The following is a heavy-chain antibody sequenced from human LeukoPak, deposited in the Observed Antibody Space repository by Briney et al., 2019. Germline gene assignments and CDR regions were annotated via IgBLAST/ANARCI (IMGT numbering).Heavy chain of an antibody. CDR1: GFTLSSYS. CDR3: TRDRVWTVLY. Sequence: GGSLRLSCAASGFTLSSYSMSWVRQAPGKGLEWVANINQDGSEKFYVDSVKGLFTISRDNAKNSVYLQMNSLRAEDTAVYYCTRDRVWTVLYWGQGTLVTVSS. J-gene: IGHJ4*02. CDR2: INQDGSEK. D-gene: IGHD6-13*01. V-gene: IGHV3-7*01.